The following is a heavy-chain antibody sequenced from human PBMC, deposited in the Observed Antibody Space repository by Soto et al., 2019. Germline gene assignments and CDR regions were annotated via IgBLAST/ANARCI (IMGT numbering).Heavy chain of an antibody. CDR2: IYHSGST. CDR1: GDSISRGGYY. V-gene: IGHV4-31*03. Sequence: QVQLQESGPGLVKPSQTLSLSCTVSGDSISRGGYYWNWIRQHPRKGLEWIGYIYHSGSTNYNPSLKSRVTISAYTSKNQLSLELTNVTAADTAVYYCVRDGAGADGLGWFGPWGQGILVTVSS. CDR3: VRDGAGADGLGWFGP. D-gene: IGHD3-10*01. J-gene: IGHJ5*02.